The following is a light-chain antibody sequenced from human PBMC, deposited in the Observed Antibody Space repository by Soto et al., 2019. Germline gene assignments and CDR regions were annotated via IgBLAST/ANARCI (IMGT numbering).Light chain of an antibody. CDR3: QQFNSYPLT. J-gene: IGKJ4*01. V-gene: IGKV1-13*02. Sequence: AIKLTQSPSSLPPPEGDKSPITCRPSQGISSALAWYQQKPGKAPKLLISDASSLESGVPSRFSGSGSGTDFTLTISSLQPEDFATYYCQQFNSYPLTFGGGTKVDIK. CDR2: DAS. CDR1: QGISSA.